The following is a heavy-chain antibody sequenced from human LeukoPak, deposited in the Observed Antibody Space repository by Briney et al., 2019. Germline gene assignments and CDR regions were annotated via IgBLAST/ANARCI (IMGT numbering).Heavy chain of an antibody. CDR3: AVLGYCSSTSCYPLGYYFDY. CDR1: GYTFTGYY. CDR2: INPNSGGT. V-gene: IGHV1-2*02. Sequence: ASVKVSCKASGYTFTGYYMHWVRQAPGQGLEWMGWINPNSGGTNYAQKFQGRVTMTRDTSISTAYMELSRLRSDDTAVYYCAVLGYCSSTSCYPLGYYFDYWGQGTLVTVSS. D-gene: IGHD2-2*01. J-gene: IGHJ4*02.